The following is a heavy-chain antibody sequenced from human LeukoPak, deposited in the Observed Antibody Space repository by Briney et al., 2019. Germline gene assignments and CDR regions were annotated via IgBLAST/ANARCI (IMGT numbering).Heavy chain of an antibody. CDR2: IYYCGST. CDR1: GGSISSSSYY. D-gene: IGHD6-19*01. Sequence: SETLSLTCTVSGGSISSSSYYWGWIRQPPGKGLEWIGYIYYCGSTNYNPSLKSRVTISVDTSKNQFSPKLSSVTAADTAVYYCARLRYSSGWYRYWGQGTLVTVSS. J-gene: IGHJ4*02. V-gene: IGHV4-61*05. CDR3: ARLRYSSGWYRY.